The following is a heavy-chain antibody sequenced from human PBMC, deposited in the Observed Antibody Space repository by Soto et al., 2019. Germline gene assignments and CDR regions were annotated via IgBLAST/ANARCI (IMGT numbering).Heavy chain of an antibody. J-gene: IGHJ5*02. V-gene: IGHV1-18*01. CDR1: GYTFTSYG. CDR2: ISAYNGNT. D-gene: IGHD3-22*01. CDR3: ARGLKEGYYYDSSGYYLSWFEP. Sequence: ASVKVSCKASGYTFTSYGISWVRQAPGQGLEWMGWISAYNGNTNYAQKFQGRVTMTTDTSTSTAYMELSSLRSEDTAVYYCARGLKEGYYYDSSGYYLSWFEPWGQGTLVTVSS.